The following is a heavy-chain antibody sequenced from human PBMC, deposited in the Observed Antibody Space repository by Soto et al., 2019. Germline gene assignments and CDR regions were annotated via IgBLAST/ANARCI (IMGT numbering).Heavy chain of an antibody. CDR2: IYYSGST. V-gene: IGHV4-31*03. CDR1: GGSISSGGYY. D-gene: IGHD3-22*01. J-gene: IGHJ3*02. Sequence: SETLSLTCTVSGGSISSGGYYWSWIRQHPGKGLEWIGYIYYSGSTYYNPSLKSRVTISVDTSKNQFSLKLSSVTAADTAVYYCARAYVNTYYYDSSGYDAFDIWGQGTMVTVSS. CDR3: ARAYVNTYYYDSSGYDAFDI.